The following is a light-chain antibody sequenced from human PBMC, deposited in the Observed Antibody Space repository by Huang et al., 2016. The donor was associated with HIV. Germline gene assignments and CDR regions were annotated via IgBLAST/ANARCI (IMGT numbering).Light chain of an antibody. V-gene: IGKV3-11*01. CDR3: HHRSAWPHT. Sequence: EIVLTQSPATLSLSPGERVNLSCRASQSINNFLAWYQQKPGQVPRFRIYDASNSATGLPARFSGGVSGTDFTLTISSLEREYFAVYYCHHRSAWPHTFGQGTKLEIK. J-gene: IGKJ2*01. CDR1: QSINNF. CDR2: DAS.